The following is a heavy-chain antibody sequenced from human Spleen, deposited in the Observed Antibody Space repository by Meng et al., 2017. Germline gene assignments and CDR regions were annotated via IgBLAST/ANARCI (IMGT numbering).Heavy chain of an antibody. J-gene: IGHJ4*02. Sequence: GGSLRLSCAASGFTFSDYAMSWVRQAPGKGLEWVSAISAGGRGIYYGDSVKGRFTISKDNSKNTLYLQMIGLRPEDTALYYCVKTGYCSGGSCYRTPFDYWGQGTPVTVSS. CDR1: GFTFSDYA. V-gene: IGHV3-23*01. CDR3: VKTGYCSGGSCYRTPFDY. D-gene: IGHD2-15*01. CDR2: ISAGGRGI.